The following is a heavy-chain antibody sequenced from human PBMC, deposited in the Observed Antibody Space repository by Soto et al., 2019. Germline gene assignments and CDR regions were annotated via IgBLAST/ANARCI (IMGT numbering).Heavy chain of an antibody. CDR1: GGSISSGDYY. CDR2: IYYSGST. Sequence: SETLSLTCTVSGGSISSGDYYWSWIRQPPGKGLEWIGYIYYSGSTYYNPSLKSRVTISVDTSKNQFSLRLSSVTAADTAVYYCARVRGSGSYHQTIDYWGQGTLVTVSS. CDR3: ARVRGSGSYHQTIDY. V-gene: IGHV4-30-4*01. D-gene: IGHD3-10*01. J-gene: IGHJ4*02.